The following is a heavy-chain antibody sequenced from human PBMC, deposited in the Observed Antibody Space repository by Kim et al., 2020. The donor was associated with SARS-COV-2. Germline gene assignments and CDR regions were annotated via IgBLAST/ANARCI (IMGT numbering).Heavy chain of an antibody. CDR2: ISGNGVGS. D-gene: IGHD6-13*01. CDR3: AKVHSSYWYRGFDY. Sequence: GGSLRLSCAASGFTFSNYALTWVRQSPGEGLEWVSAISGNGVGSYYADSVKGRFTISRDQSKNTLYLQMNSLKAEDTALYYCAKVHSSYWYRGFDYWGQGTLVTVSS. CDR1: GFTFSNYA. J-gene: IGHJ4*02. V-gene: IGHV3-23*01.